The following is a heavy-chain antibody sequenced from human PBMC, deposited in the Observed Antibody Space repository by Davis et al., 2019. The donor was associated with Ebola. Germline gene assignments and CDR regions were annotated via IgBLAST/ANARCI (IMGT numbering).Heavy chain of an antibody. CDR3: AKDPLTAEGMDV. Sequence: PGGSLRLSCAASGFTFSSYWMHWVRQAPGKGLVWVSRINSDGSSTSYADSVKGRFTISRDNAKNTLYLQMNSLRAEDTAVYYCAKDPLTAEGMDVWGKGTTVTVSS. J-gene: IGHJ6*03. V-gene: IGHV3-74*01. CDR2: INSDGSST. CDR1: GFTFSSYW.